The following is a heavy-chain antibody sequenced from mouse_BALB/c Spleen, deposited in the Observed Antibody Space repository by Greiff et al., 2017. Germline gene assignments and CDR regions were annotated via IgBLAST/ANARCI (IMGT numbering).Heavy chain of an antibody. V-gene: IGHV5-6-2*01. D-gene: IGHD2-3*01. CDR3: ARHREYDGYPLYAMDY. J-gene: IGHJ4*01. CDR1: GFTFSSYY. CDR2: INSNGGST. Sequence: EVQGVESGGGLVKLGGSLKLSCAASGFTFSSYYMSWVRQTPEKRLELVAAINSNGGSTYYPDTVKGRFTISRDNAKNTLYLQMSSLKSEDTALYYCARHREYDGYPLYAMDYWGQGTSVTVSS.